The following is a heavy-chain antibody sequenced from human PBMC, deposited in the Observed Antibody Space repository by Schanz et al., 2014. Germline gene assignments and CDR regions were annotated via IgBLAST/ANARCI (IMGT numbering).Heavy chain of an antibody. CDR1: GFTFSSYA. CDR3: ARAGYCTSVSCSLFVSDY. V-gene: IGHV3-7*05. J-gene: IGHJ4*02. Sequence: EMQLLESGGGLAQPGGSLRLSCAASGFTFSSYAMTWVRQAPGKGLEWVANIKQDESEKYYVDSVKGRFTISRDNSKTTVYLQMNSLRAEDTAVYYCARAGYCTSVSCSLFVSDYWGQGTLVTVSS. D-gene: IGHD2-2*03. CDR2: IKQDESEK.